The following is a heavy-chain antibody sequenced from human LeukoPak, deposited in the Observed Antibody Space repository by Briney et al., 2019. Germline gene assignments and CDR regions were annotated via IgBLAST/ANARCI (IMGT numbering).Heavy chain of an antibody. CDR1: GFTFSNYE. J-gene: IGHJ3*02. V-gene: IGHV3-48*03. CDR3: ARDHLGYCSSTSCYVAFDI. D-gene: IGHD2-2*01. Sequence: GGSLRLSCAASGFTFSNYEMNWVRQAPGKGLEWVSYVSSSDSTTYYADSVEGRFTISRDNAKNSLYLQMNSLRAEDTAVYYCARDHLGYCSSTSCYVAFDIWGQGTMVTVSS. CDR2: VSSSDSTT.